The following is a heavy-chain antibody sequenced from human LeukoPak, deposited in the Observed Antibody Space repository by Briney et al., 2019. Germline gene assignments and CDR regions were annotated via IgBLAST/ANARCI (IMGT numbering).Heavy chain of an antibody. CDR2: ISHSGST. J-gene: IGHJ4*02. CDR1: GGSFSGDY. Sequence: SETLSLTCAFSGGSFSGDYWSWIRQPPGKGLEWIVEISHSGSTNYNPSLKSRVTMSLDTSTNQLSLKVTSVPAADTAVYYCARGSHYVWGKDGYWGQRTLVTVSS. V-gene: IGHV4-34*01. D-gene: IGHD3-16*01. CDR3: ARGSHYVWGKDGY.